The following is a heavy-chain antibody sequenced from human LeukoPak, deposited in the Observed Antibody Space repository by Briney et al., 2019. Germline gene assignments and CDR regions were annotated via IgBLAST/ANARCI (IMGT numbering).Heavy chain of an antibody. Sequence: GGSLRLSCAASGFTFDDYGMSWVRQAPGKGLEWVSGINWNGGSTGYTDSVKGRFTISRDTAKNSLYLQMNSLRAEDTAVYYCAWGDYYDSSGYYSRFDYWGQGTLVTVSS. D-gene: IGHD3-22*01. CDR1: GFTFDDYG. CDR2: INWNGGST. V-gene: IGHV3-20*04. J-gene: IGHJ4*02. CDR3: AWGDYYDSSGYYSRFDY.